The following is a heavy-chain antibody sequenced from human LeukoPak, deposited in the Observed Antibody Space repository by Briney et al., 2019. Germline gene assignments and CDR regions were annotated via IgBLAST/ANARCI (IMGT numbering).Heavy chain of an antibody. Sequence: SVKVSCKASGGTFSSYAISWVRQAPGQGLEWMGGIIPIFGTANYAQKFQGRVTITTDESTSTAYMELSSLRSEDTAVYYCASTPRITGTSDEWGQGTPVTVSS. CDR3: ASTPRITGTSDE. J-gene: IGHJ4*02. CDR2: IIPIFGTA. CDR1: GGTFSSYA. V-gene: IGHV1-69*05. D-gene: IGHD1-7*01.